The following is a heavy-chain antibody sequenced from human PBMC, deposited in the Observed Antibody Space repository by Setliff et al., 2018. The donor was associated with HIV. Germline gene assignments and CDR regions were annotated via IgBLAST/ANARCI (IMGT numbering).Heavy chain of an antibody. V-gene: IGHV3-23*01. J-gene: IGHJ1*01. CDR1: GFTFSSYA. D-gene: IGHD6-19*01. CDR2: ITNDGRNT. CDR3: ARVAVAGPALAEYFQH. Sequence: HPGGSLRLSCAASGFTFSSYAMNWVRQAPGKRLEWVASITNDGRNTYYADSVKGRFTISRDNSKNTLYLPMNSLRAEDTAVYYCARVAVAGPALAEYFQHWGQGTLVTVSS.